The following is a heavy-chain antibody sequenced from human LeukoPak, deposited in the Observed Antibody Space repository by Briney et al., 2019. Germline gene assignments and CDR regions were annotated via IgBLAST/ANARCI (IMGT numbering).Heavy chain of an antibody. CDR1: GFAFSSYA. J-gene: IGHJ4*02. V-gene: IGHV3-23*01. CDR3: AKTYAVAGTNYFDY. Sequence: AGGSLRLSCAASGFAFSSYAMSWVRQAPGKGLEWVSAISGSGGSTYYADSVKGRFTISRDNSKNTLYLQMNSLRAEDTAVYYCAKTYAVAGTNYFDYWGQGTLVTVSS. D-gene: IGHD6-19*01. CDR2: ISGSGGST.